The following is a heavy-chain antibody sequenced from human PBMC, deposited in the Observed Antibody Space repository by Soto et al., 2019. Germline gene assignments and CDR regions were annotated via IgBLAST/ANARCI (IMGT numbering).Heavy chain of an antibody. V-gene: IGHV1-2*04. D-gene: IGHD3-22*01. CDR3: ARAFPYDSSGYDY. CDR1: GYTFAGYY. J-gene: IGHJ4*02. Sequence: ASVKFSCKASGYTFAGYYMHWVRQAPGQGLEWMGWINPNSGGTNYAQKFQGWVTMTRXTXXSXXXMXLXXLRXDXTAVYYCARAFPYDSSGYDYWGQGTLVTVSS. CDR2: INPNSGGT.